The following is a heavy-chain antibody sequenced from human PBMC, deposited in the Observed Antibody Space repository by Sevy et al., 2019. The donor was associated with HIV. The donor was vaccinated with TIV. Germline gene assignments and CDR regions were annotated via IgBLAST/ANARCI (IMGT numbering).Heavy chain of an antibody. CDR3: AREIVGATGDAFDI. V-gene: IGHV1-2*02. J-gene: IGHJ3*02. CDR1: GYTFTGYY. CDR2: INPNSGGT. Sequence: ASVKVSCKASGYTFTGYYMHWVRQAPGQGLEWMGWINPNSGGTNYAQKFQGRVIMTRDTSISTAYMELSRLRSDDTAVYYCAREIVGATGDAFDIWGQGTMVTVSS. D-gene: IGHD1-26*01.